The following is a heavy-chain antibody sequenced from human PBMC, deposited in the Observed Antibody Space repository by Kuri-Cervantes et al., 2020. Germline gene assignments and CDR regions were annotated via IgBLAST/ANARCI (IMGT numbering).Heavy chain of an antibody. V-gene: IGHV1-2*02. CDR3: ATVGYNWNPLLGDY. CDR2: INPNSGGT. D-gene: IGHD1-20*01. Sequence: ASVKVSCKASGHTFTGYYMHWVRQAPGQGLEWMGWINPNSGGTNYAQKFQGRVTMTRDTSISTAYMELSSLRSEDTAVYYCATVGYNWNPLLGDYWGQGTLVSVSS. J-gene: IGHJ4*02. CDR1: GHTFTGYY.